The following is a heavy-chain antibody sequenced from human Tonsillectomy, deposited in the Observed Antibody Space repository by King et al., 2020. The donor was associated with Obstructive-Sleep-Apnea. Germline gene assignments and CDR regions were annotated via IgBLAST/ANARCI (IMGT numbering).Heavy chain of an antibody. CDR3: ARPGDYGKRGYDY. D-gene: IGHD4-17*01. J-gene: IGHJ4*02. V-gene: IGHV4-4*02. CDR2: IHHSGIT. CDR1: GASISSDKW. Sequence: VQLQESGPELVKPSGTLSLTCDVSGASISSDKWWTWVRQPPGKGLEWIGEIHHSGITRYNPSLEGRATVSVDKSKNQFSLKLTSVTAADTAIYYCARPGDYGKRGYDYWGQGPLVTVSS.